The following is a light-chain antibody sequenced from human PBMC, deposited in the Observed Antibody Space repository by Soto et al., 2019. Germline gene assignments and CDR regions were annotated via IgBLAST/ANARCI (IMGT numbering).Light chain of an antibody. V-gene: IGKV4-1*01. Sequence: DIVMTQSPDSLAVSPGGRATFNCKSSQSLLFSTNNKNYLAWYRQKFGQPPKLLIYWASARDSGVPDRFSASGSETNFTLTITSLQAEDVAVYYCQQYFATPLTFGGGTRVEI. CDR1: QSLLFSTNNKNY. CDR3: QQYFATPLT. J-gene: IGKJ4*01. CDR2: WAS.